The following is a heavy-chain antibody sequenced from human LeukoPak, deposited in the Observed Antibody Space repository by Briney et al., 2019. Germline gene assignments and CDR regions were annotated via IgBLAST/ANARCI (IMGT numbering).Heavy chain of an antibody. CDR1: GDSVSSNSAA. CDR2: TYYRSKWYN. D-gene: IGHD6-19*01. Sequence: SQTLSLTCAISGDSVSSNSAAWNWIRQSPSRGLEWLGRTYYRSKWYNDDAVSVKSRITINPDTSKNQFSLQLNSVTPEDTAVYYCARDVPEPSYSSRNYYCGMDVWGQGTTVTVSS. CDR3: ARDVPEPSYSSRNYYCGMDV. V-gene: IGHV6-1*01. J-gene: IGHJ6*02.